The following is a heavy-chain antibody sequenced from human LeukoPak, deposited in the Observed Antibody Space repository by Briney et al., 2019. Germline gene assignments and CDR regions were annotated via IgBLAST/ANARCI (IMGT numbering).Heavy chain of an antibody. D-gene: IGHD2-8*02. V-gene: IGHV3-53*01. J-gene: IGHJ1*01. CDR1: GFTVSSNY. CDR2: IYSGGNT. CDR3: TRDLGGVGG. Sequence: PGGSLRLSCAASGFTVSSNYMSWVRQAPGKGLECVSVIYSGGNTYYIDSVKGRFTISRDNSKNILYLQMNTLRPEDTAVYYCTRDLGGVGGWGQGTLVTVSS.